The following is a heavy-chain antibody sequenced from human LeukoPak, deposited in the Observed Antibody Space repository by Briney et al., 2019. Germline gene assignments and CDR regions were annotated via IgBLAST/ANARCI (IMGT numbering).Heavy chain of an antibody. D-gene: IGHD1-26*01. CDR1: GFTFSDYN. V-gene: IGHV3-11*04. CDR2: ISSSCSTI. Sequence: GGSLRLSCAASGFTFSDYNMMWIRQAPGKGLEGVSYISSSCSTIYYADSVKGRFTISRDNAKNSLYLQMDSLRAEDTAVYYCAQSGSYSSSPYWGQGTLVTVSS. J-gene: IGHJ4*02. CDR3: AQSGSYSSSPY.